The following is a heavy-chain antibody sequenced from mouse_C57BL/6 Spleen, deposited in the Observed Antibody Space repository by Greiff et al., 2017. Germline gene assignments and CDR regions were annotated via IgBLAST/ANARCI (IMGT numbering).Heavy chain of an antibody. Sequence: VQLQQPGAELVKPGASVKMSCKASGYTFTSYWITWVKQRPGQGLEWIGDIYPGSGSTNYNEKFKSKATLTVDTSSSTADMQLSSLTSEDSAVYYCAITTVVATRYFDVWGTGTTVTVSS. J-gene: IGHJ1*03. CDR1: GYTFTSYW. D-gene: IGHD1-1*01. V-gene: IGHV1-55*01. CDR2: IYPGSGST. CDR3: AITTVVATRYFDV.